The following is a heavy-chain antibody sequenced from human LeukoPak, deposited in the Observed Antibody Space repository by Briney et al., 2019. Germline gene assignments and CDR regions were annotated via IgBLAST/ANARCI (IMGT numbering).Heavy chain of an antibody. Sequence: GGSLRLSCKGSGYSFTSYWIGWVRQMPGKGLEWMGIIYPGDSDTRYSPSFQGQVTISADKSISTAYLQWSSLKASDTAMYYCARGGRYDFWSGYSDNWFDPWGQGTLVTVSS. V-gene: IGHV5-51*01. CDR1: GYSFTSYW. CDR3: ARGGRYDFWSGYSDNWFDP. J-gene: IGHJ5*02. CDR2: IYPGDSDT. D-gene: IGHD3-3*01.